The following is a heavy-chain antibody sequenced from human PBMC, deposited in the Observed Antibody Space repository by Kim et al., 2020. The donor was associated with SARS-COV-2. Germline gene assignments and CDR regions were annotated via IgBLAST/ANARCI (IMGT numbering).Heavy chain of an antibody. D-gene: IGHD3-9*01. Sequence: GGSLRLSCAASRFTFDDYAMHWVRQAPGKGLEWVSGISWNSGSIGYADSVKGRFTISRDNAKNSLYLQMNSLRAEDTALYYCAKDLAPYDILSGYYSGGGEGYYYYGMDVWGQGTTVTVSS. CDR1: RFTFDDYA. CDR2: ISWNSGSI. J-gene: IGHJ6*02. CDR3: AKDLAPYDILSGYYSGGGEGYYYYGMDV. V-gene: IGHV3-9*01.